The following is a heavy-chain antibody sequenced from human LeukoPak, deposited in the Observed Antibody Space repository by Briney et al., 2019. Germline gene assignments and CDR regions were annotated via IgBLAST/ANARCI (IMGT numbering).Heavy chain of an antibody. D-gene: IGHD1-14*01. Sequence: SETLSLTRTVSGGSISGYYWTWIRQPPGKGLEWIGYIYYSGTTNYNPSLKSRVTMSVDTSKNQFSLKLSSVTAADTAVYYCAKDNSGATIGRSPYFDYWGQGTLVTVSP. CDR1: GGSISGYY. CDR2: IYYSGTT. J-gene: IGHJ4*02. CDR3: AKDNSGATIGRSPYFDY. V-gene: IGHV4-59*01.